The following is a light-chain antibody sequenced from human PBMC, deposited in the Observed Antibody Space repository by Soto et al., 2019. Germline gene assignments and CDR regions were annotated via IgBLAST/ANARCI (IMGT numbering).Light chain of an antibody. J-gene: IGLJ2*01. CDR2: EVS. CDR3: SSYAGSNNVV. CDR1: SSDVGGYNY. V-gene: IGLV2-8*01. Sequence: QAVVTQPPSASGSPGQSVTISCTGTSSDVGGYNYVSWYQQHPGKAPKLMIYEVSKRPSGVPDRFSGSKSGNTASLTVSGLQAEDEAHYYRSSYAGSNNVVFGGGTKLTVL.